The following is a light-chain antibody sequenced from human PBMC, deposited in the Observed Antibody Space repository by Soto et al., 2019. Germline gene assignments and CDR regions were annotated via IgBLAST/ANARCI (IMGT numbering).Light chain of an antibody. CDR2: NND. CDR1: TSDIGSNT. CDR3: FSFTSTNTHV. V-gene: IGLV1-44*01. J-gene: IGLJ1*01. Sequence: QSVLTQPPSASGTPGQKVTISCSGATSDIGSNTIHWYRHLPGSGPTLVVFNNDQRPSGVPDRISGSKSGTSASLAISGLQSEDEADYYCFSFTSTNTHVFGSGTKVTVL.